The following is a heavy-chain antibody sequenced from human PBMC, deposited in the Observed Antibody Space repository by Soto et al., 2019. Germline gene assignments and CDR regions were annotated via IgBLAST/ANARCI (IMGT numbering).Heavy chain of an antibody. J-gene: IGHJ6*02. CDR1: GGSISSYY. CDR2: IYYSGST. V-gene: IGHV4-59*01. D-gene: IGHD6-13*01. Sequence: QVQLQESGPGLVKPSETLSLTCTVSGGSISSYYWSWIRQPPGKGLEWIGYIYYSGSTNYNPSLKSRVTISVDTSKNQFSLKLSSVTAADTAVYYCAKAMYSSSWNYYYYGIDVWGQGTTVTVSS. CDR3: AKAMYSSSWNYYYYGIDV.